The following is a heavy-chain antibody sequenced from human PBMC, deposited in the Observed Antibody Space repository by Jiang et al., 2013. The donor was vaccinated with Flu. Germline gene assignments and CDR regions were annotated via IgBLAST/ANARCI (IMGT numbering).Heavy chain of an antibody. CDR1: GGTFSSYA. V-gene: IGHV1-69*06. J-gene: IGHJ4*02. CDR2: IIPIFGTA. D-gene: IGHD2-2*02. Sequence: SGAEVKKPGSSVKVSCKASGGTFSSYAISWVRQAPGQGLEWMGGIIPIFGTANYAQKFQGRVTITADKSTSTAYMELSSLRSEDTAVYYCAKLGYCSSTSCYTVDYWGQGTLATVSS. CDR3: AKLGYCSSTSCYTVDY.